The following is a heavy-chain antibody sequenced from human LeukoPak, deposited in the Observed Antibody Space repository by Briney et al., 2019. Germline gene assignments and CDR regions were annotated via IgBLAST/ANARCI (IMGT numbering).Heavy chain of an antibody. Sequence: SETLSLTCTVSGGSITTYSWSWIRQPAGKGLELIGRIYASGSTTYNPSLKSRVTMSVDTSKNQFCVRLTSVAAADTAVYYCARAAYCSGASCYFDYWGQGTLVTVSS. CDR3: ARAAYCSGASCYFDY. D-gene: IGHD2-15*01. CDR1: GGSITTYS. V-gene: IGHV4-4*07. CDR2: IYASGST. J-gene: IGHJ4*02.